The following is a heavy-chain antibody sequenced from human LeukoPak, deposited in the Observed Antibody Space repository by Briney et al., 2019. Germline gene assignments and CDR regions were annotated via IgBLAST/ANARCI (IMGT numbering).Heavy chain of an antibody. Sequence: GGSLRHSCEASGFSFSSYEMNWVRQAPGRGLEWSSYISSSGNTVFYADSVKGRFTISRDNAKNSLYLQMNSLRAEDTGVYYCARLGYCSTGACYSLDHWGQGTLVTVSS. J-gene: IGHJ4*02. V-gene: IGHV3-48*03. D-gene: IGHD2-15*01. CDR2: ISSSGNTV. CDR1: GFSFSSYE. CDR3: ARLGYCSTGACYSLDH.